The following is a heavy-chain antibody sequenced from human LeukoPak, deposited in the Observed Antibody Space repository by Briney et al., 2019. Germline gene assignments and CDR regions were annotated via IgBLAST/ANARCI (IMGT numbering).Heavy chain of an antibody. Sequence: QTGGSLRLSCAASEFAFSSYWMSWVRQAPGKGLEWVANIKQDGGQIYYLESVKGRFTVSRDNAKNSLYLQMNSLRAEDTAVYYCARLGARQMLKYWGQGTLVTVSS. V-gene: IGHV3-7*01. CDR1: EFAFSSYW. CDR3: ARLGARQMLKY. D-gene: IGHD3-16*01. CDR2: IKQDGGQI. J-gene: IGHJ4*02.